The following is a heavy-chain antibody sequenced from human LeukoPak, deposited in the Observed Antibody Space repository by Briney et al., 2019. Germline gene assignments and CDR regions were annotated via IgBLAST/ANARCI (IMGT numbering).Heavy chain of an antibody. D-gene: IGHD6-19*01. Sequence: SETLSLTCTVSGGSISSSSYYWGWIRQPPGKGLEWIGSIYYSGSTYYNPSLKSRVTISVDTSKNQFSLKLSAVTAADTAVYYCARQEIVVAGRENWFDPWGQGTLVTVSS. V-gene: IGHV4-39*01. CDR2: IYYSGST. CDR3: ARQEIVVAGRENWFDP. J-gene: IGHJ5*02. CDR1: GGSISSSSYY.